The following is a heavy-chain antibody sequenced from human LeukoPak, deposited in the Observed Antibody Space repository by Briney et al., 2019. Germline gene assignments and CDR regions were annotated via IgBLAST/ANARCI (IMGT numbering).Heavy chain of an antibody. D-gene: IGHD3-10*01. CDR3: ARGHLKSHARGVVRGSNYFDY. J-gene: IGHJ4*02. CDR1: GYTFTSYD. CDR2: MNPNSGNT. V-gene: IGHV1-8*01. Sequence: ASVKVSCKASGYTFTSYDINWVRQATGQGLEWMGWMNPNSGNTGYAQKFQGRVTMTRNTSISTAYMELSSLRSEDTAVYYCARGHLKSHARGVVRGSNYFDYWGQETLVTVSS.